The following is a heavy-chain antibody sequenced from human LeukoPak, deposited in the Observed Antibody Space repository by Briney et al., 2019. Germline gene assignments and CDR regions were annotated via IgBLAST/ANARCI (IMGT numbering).Heavy chain of an antibody. CDR1: GFTFSGSA. J-gene: IGHJ4*02. Sequence: GGSLRLSCAASGFTFSGSAMHWVRQASGKGLEWVGRIRSKANGYATVYAASVKGRFTISRDDSKNTAYLQMNSLKTEDTAVYYCTRRYCSGGSCYGDGLDYWGQGTLVTVSS. V-gene: IGHV3-73*01. CDR3: TRRYCSGGSCYGDGLDY. D-gene: IGHD2-15*01. CDR2: IRSKANGYAT.